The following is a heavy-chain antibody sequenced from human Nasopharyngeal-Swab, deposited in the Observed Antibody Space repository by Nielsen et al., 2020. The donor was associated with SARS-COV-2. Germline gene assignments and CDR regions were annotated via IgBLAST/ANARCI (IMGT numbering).Heavy chain of an antibody. J-gene: IGHJ3*02. CDR1: GFTFSSYW. D-gene: IGHD3-22*01. V-gene: IGHV3-30-3*01. CDR3: ARDPDSGGYYEDAFDI. Sequence: GGSLRLSCAASGFTFSSYWMHWVRQAPGKGLEWVAVISYDGSNKYYADSVKGRFTISRDNSKNTLYLQMNSLRAEDTAVYYCARDPDSGGYYEDAFDIWGQGTMVTVSS. CDR2: ISYDGSNK.